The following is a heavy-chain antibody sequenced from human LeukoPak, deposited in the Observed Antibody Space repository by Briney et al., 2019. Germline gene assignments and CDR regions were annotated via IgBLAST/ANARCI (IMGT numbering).Heavy chain of an antibody. V-gene: IGHV1-24*01. Sequence: ASVKVSCKVSGYTLTKLSMHWVRQAPGKGLEWMGGFDPEDGETIYAQKFQGRVTMTEDTSTDTAYMEMSSLRSGDTAVYYCALNPLVGGTSGLDYWGQGTLVTVSS. D-gene: IGHD1-26*01. CDR3: ALNPLVGGTSGLDY. J-gene: IGHJ4*02. CDR1: GYTLTKLS. CDR2: FDPEDGET.